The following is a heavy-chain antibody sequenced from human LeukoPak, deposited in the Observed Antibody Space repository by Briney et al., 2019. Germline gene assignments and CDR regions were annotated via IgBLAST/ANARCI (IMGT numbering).Heavy chain of an antibody. J-gene: IGHJ4*02. CDR1: GFTFSSYG. V-gene: IGHV3-30*02. D-gene: IGHD1-26*01. Sequence: GGSLRLSCAASGFTFSSYGMHWVRQAPGKGLEWVAFIRYDGSNKYCADSVKGRFTISRDNSKNTLYLQMNSLRAEDTAVYYCARDGRAGATWGFDYWGQGTLVTVSS. CDR3: ARDGRAGATWGFDY. CDR2: IRYDGSNK.